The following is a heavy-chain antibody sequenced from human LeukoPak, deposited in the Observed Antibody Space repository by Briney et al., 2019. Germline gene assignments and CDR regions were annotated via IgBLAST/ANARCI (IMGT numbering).Heavy chain of an antibody. CDR1: GYTFTGYY. CDR2: TNPNSGGT. Sequence: GASVKVSCKASGYTFTGYYMHWVRQAPGQGLEWMGRTNPNSGGTNNAQKFQGRVTMTRDTYISPAYMELSRLRSDDTAVYYCARPRYYDSSGSTFDYWGQGTLVTVSS. J-gene: IGHJ4*02. V-gene: IGHV1-2*06. D-gene: IGHD3-22*01. CDR3: ARPRYYDSSGSTFDY.